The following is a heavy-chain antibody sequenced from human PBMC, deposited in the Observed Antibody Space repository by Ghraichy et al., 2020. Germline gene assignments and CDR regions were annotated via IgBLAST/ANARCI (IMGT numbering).Heavy chain of an antibody. D-gene: IGHD1-26*01. J-gene: IGHJ6*02. Sequence: SQTLSLTCTVSGGSISSGGYYWSWIRQHPGKGLEWIGYIYYSGSTYYNPSLKSRVTISVDTSKNQFSLKLSSVTTADTAVYYCARVTELWELDYWGQGTTVTVSS. CDR2: IYYSGST. CDR1: GGSISSGGYY. CDR3: ARVTELWELDY. V-gene: IGHV4-31*03.